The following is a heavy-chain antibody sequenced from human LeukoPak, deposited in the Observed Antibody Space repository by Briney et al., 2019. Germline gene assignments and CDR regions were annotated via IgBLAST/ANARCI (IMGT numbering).Heavy chain of an antibody. D-gene: IGHD3-3*01. J-gene: IGHJ4*02. Sequence: PSETLSLTCAVYGGSFSGYYWSWIRQPPGKGLEWIGEINHSGSTNYNPSLKGRVTISVDTSKNQFSLKLSSVTAADTAVYYCARGCDFWSGYYCADYWGQGTLVTVSS. CDR3: ARGCDFWSGYYCADY. V-gene: IGHV4-34*01. CDR1: GGSFSGYY. CDR2: INHSGST.